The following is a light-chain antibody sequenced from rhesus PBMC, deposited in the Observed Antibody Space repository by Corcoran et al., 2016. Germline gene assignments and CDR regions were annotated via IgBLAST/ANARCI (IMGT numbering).Light chain of an antibody. V-gene: IGKV1-22*01. Sequence: DIQMTQSPSSLSASVGDTVTITCRASQSISSWLDWYQQKPGKAPNLLIYKASSLQSGVPSRFSGSGAGTDFPLTISSLQPEDFATYYCLQYSSSPPTFGGGTKVEIK. CDR1: QSISSW. J-gene: IGKJ4*01. CDR3: LQYSSSPPT. CDR2: KAS.